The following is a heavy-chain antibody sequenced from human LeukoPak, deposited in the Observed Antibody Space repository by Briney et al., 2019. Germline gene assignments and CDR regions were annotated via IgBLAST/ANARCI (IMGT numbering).Heavy chain of an antibody. CDR2: IYYSGST. J-gene: IGHJ4*02. CDR3: ARGVGTYSSGYYYYDYFDY. V-gene: IGHV4-61*08. CDR1: GGSISSGDYY. D-gene: IGHD3-22*01. Sequence: SETLSLTCTVSGGSISSGDYYWSWIRQPPGKGLEWIGYIYYSGSTNYNPSLKSRVTISVDTSKNQFSLKLSSVTAADTAVYYCARGVGTYSSGYYYYDYFDYWGQGTLVTVSS.